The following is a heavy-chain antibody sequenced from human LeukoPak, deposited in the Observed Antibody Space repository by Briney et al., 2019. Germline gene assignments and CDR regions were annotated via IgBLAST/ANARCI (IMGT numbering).Heavy chain of an antibody. Sequence: SVKVSCKASGGTFSSYAISWVRQAPGQGLEWMGGIIPIFGTANYAQKFQGRVTITADESTSTAYMELSSLRSEDTAVYYCARDVRGIQLWLNYWGQGTLVTVSS. J-gene: IGHJ4*02. D-gene: IGHD5-18*01. V-gene: IGHV1-69*13. CDR2: IIPIFGTA. CDR3: ARDVRGIQLWLNY. CDR1: GGTFSSYA.